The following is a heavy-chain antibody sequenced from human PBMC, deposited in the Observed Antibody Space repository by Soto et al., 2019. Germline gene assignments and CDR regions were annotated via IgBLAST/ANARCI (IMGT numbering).Heavy chain of an antibody. CDR3: ARGPIQLWSHGYFDL. D-gene: IGHD5-18*01. Sequence: ASVKVSCKASGYTFTSYAMHWVRQAPGQRLEWMGWINAGNGNTKYSQKFQGRVTITRDTSASTAYMELSSLRSEDTAVYYCARGPIQLWSHGYFDLWGRGTLVTVSS. CDR1: GYTFTSYA. V-gene: IGHV1-3*01. J-gene: IGHJ2*01. CDR2: INAGNGNT.